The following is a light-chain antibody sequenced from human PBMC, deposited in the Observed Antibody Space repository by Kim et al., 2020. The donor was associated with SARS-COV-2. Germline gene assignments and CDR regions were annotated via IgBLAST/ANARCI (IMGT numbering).Light chain of an antibody. CDR2: YDS. V-gene: IGLV3-21*04. CDR3: QVWDSSSDVV. J-gene: IGLJ2*01. Sequence: SYELTQPPSVSVDPGKTARITCGGNNIGSKSVHWYQQKPGQAPVLVIYYDSDRPSGIPERFSGSNSGNTATLTISRVEAGDEADYYCQVWDSSSDVVFGGGTQLTVL. CDR1: NIGSKS.